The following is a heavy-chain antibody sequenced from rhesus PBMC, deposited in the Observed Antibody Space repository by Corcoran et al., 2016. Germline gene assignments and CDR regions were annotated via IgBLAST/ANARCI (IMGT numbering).Heavy chain of an antibody. Sequence: EVQLVQSGAEVKRPGESLKISCKTSGYSFTSYWNSWVRQMPGKGLGWCGAIYPSDSDPRDSPSFQGQVTISADQSISTAYLQWSSLKASDTATYYCATRRSSGSWYFDIWGPGTPITISS. CDR1: GYSFTSYW. D-gene: IGHD6-25*01. CDR3: ATRRSSGSWYFDI. CDR2: IYPSDSDP. J-gene: IGHJ2*01. V-gene: IGHV5-20*02.